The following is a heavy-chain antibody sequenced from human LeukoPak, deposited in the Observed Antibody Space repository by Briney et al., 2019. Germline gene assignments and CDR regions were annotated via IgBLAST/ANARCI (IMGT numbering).Heavy chain of an antibody. Sequence: PSETLSLTCTVSGGSISSYYWSWIRQPAGKGLEWIGRIYTSGSTNYNPSLKSRVTMSVDTSKNQFSLKLSSVTAADTAVYYCARDGPHYDFWSGYPFYFDYWGQGTLVTVSS. V-gene: IGHV4-4*07. J-gene: IGHJ4*02. CDR1: GGSISSYY. D-gene: IGHD3-3*01. CDR3: ARDGPHYDFWSGYPFYFDY. CDR2: IYTSGST.